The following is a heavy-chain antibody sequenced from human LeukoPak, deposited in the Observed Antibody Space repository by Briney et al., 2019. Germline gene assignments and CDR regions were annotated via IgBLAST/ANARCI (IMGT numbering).Heavy chain of an antibody. CDR1: GGSISSYF. CDR2: IYYSGST. Sequence: SETLSLTCTVSGGSISSYFWGWIRQPPGKGLEWIGSIYYSGSTNYNPSLKSRVTISVDTSKNQFSLKLSSVTAADTAVYYCARGGSKYSSSWYRWFDPWGQGTLVTVSS. J-gene: IGHJ5*02. V-gene: IGHV4-39*07. D-gene: IGHD6-13*01. CDR3: ARGGSKYSSSWYRWFDP.